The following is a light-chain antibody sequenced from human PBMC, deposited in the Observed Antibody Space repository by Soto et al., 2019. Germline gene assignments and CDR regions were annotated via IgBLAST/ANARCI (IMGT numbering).Light chain of an antibody. CDR1: SSNIGSNY. CDR2: RNN. Sequence: LTQPPSASGTPGQRVTISCSGSSSNIGSNYVYWYQQLPGTAPKLLIYRNNQRPSGVPDRFSGSKSGTSASLAISGLRSEDEADYYCAAWDDSLSGRVFGGGTKLTVL. V-gene: IGLV1-47*01. J-gene: IGLJ3*02. CDR3: AAWDDSLSGRV.